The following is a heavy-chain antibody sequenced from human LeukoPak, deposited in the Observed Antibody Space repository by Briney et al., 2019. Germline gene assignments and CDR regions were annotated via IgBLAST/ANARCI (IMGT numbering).Heavy chain of an antibody. V-gene: IGHV3-7*01. CDR2: IKEDGSEK. Sequence: PGGSLRLSCAASGFTFRNYWMSWVRQAPGKGLEWVANIKEDGSEKYYVDSVKGRFTISRDNAKNSLSLQMYTLRAEDTAVYYCARQWLVSLSNWFDPWGQGTLVTVSS. D-gene: IGHD6-19*01. CDR3: ARQWLVSLSNWFDP. J-gene: IGHJ5*02. CDR1: GFTFRNYW.